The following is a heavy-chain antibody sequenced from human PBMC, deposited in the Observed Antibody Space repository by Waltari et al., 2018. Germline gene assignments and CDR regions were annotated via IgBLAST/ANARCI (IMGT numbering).Heavy chain of an antibody. CDR2: INPNRGGT. J-gene: IGHJ2*01. D-gene: IGHD2-2*01. CDR3: ARSSTLYWYFDL. CDR1: GYTFTGYY. Sequence: QVQLVQSGAEVKKPGASVKVSCKASGYTFTGYYMHWVRQAPGQGLEWMGRINPNRGGTNYAQKFQGRVTMTRDTSISTAYMELSRLRSDDTAVYYCARSSTLYWYFDLWGRGTLVTVSS. V-gene: IGHV1-2*06.